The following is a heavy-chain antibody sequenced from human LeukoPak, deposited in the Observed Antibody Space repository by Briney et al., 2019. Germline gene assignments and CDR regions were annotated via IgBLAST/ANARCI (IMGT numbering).Heavy chain of an antibody. J-gene: IGHJ5*02. D-gene: IGHD3-10*01. Sequence: PSETLSLTCTVSGVSISSTSYCWGWIRQPPGKGLEWIGSIYYSGRTYYNPSLKSRLTISVDTPKNQFSPKLSSVTAADTAVYYCAQSLGASTWFGNWFDPWGQGTLVAVSS. CDR3: AQSLGASTWFGNWFDP. CDR2: IYYSGRT. CDR1: GVSISSTSYC. V-gene: IGHV4-39*01.